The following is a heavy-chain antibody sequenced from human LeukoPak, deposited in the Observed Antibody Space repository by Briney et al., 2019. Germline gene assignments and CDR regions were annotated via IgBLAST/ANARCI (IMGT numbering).Heavy chain of an antibody. CDR1: GASVSSASY. Sequence: SETLSLTCTVSGASVSSASYWTWIRQPPGKGLEWIGSIYYSGSTYYNPSLKSRVTISVDTSKNQFSLKLSSVTAADTAVYYCARDPRYCTNGVCYSNWYFDLWGRGTLVTVSS. CDR2: IYYSGST. J-gene: IGHJ2*01. V-gene: IGHV4-61*01. CDR3: ARDPRYCTNGVCYSNWYFDL. D-gene: IGHD2-8*01.